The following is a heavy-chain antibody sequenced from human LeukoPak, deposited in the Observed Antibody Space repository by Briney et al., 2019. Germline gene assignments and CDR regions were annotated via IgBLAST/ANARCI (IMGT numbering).Heavy chain of an antibody. J-gene: IGHJ4*02. D-gene: IGHD2/OR15-2a*01. CDR3: ARGMFLRPCDY. CDR1: GFTFSSYS. Sequence: GGSLRLTCAASGFTFSSYSMNWVRQAPGKGLEWVSSISSSSSYIYYADSVKGRFTISRDNAKNSLYLQMNSLRAEDTAVYYCARGMFLRPCDYWGQGTLVTVSS. V-gene: IGHV3-21*01. CDR2: ISSSSSYI.